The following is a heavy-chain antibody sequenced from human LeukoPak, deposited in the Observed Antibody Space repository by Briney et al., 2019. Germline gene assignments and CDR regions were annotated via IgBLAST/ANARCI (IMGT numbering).Heavy chain of an antibody. V-gene: IGHV4-30-4*01. CDR3: ARVKKPAGVWFDP. CDR2: IYYSGST. CDR1: GGSISSGDYY. J-gene: IGHJ5*02. Sequence: SETLSLTCTVSGGSISSGDYYWSWIRQPPGKGLEWIGYIYYSGSTYYNPSLKSRVTISVDTSKNQFSLKLSSVTAADTAVYYCARVKKPAGVWFDPWGQGTLVTVSS.